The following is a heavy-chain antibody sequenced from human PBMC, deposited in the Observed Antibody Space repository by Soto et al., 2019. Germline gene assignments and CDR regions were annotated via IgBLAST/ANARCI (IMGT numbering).Heavy chain of an antibody. CDR2: FYYSGST. J-gene: IGHJ3*02. Sequence: SETLSLTCTVSGGSISSYYWSWIRQPPGKGLEWIGYFYYSGSTNYNPSLKSRVTISVDTSKNQFSLKLSSVTAADTAVYYCARRYCSGGSCYSPMAFDIWGQGTMVTVSS. CDR1: GGSISSYY. D-gene: IGHD2-15*01. V-gene: IGHV4-59*08. CDR3: ARRYCSGGSCYSPMAFDI.